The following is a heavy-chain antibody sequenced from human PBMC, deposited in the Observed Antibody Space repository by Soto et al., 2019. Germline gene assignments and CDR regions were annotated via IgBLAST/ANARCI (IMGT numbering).Heavy chain of an antibody. J-gene: IGHJ6*02. CDR3: ASRLGYGYGMDV. CDR1: GASITSGGYY. V-gene: IGHV4-39*01. Sequence: QLQLQESGPGLVKPSETLSLTCTVSGASITSGGYYWGWVRQSPGQGLEWIGSIYYSGSTFYNPSLKSRVTIAADTSKNQFSLKVSSVTAADTAVYYCASRLGYGYGMDVWGQGTTVTVSS. D-gene: IGHD5-12*01. CDR2: IYYSGST.